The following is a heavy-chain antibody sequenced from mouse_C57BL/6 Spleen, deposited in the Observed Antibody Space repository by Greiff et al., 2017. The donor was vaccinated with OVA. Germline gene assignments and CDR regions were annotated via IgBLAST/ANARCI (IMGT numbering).Heavy chain of an antibody. D-gene: IGHD2-1*01. Sequence: VQLQQSGPELVKPGASVKMSCKASGYTFTDYNMHWVKQSHGKSLEWIGYINPNNGGTSYNQQVKGKATLTGNKSSSTAYMELRSLTSEDSAVYYCASCNYVDFAYWGQGTLVTVSA. CDR3: ASCNYVDFAY. CDR1: GYTFTDYN. J-gene: IGHJ3*01. V-gene: IGHV1-22*01. CDR2: INPNNGGT.